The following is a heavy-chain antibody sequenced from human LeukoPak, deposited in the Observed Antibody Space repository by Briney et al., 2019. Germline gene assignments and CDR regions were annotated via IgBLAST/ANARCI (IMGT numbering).Heavy chain of an antibody. D-gene: IGHD5-24*01. CDR2: LYHSGST. Sequence: SETLSLTCAVSGGSFSGYYWSWIRQPPGKGLEWIGELYHSGSTNYNPSLKSRVTISVDTSKNQFSLKLSSVTAADTAVYYCARDRGDGYLWYFDLWGRGTLVTVSS. J-gene: IGHJ2*01. CDR3: ARDRGDGYLWYFDL. CDR1: GGSFSGYY. V-gene: IGHV4-34*01.